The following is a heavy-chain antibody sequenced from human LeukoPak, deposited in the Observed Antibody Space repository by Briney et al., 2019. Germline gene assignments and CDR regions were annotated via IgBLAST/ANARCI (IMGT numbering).Heavy chain of an antibody. Sequence: ASVKVSCKASGGTFSSYAISWVRQAPGQGLEWMGGIIPIFGTANYAQKFQGRVTITADKSTSTAYMELSSLRSEDTAVYYCARGGGAAGTFHFDYWGQGTLVTVSS. V-gene: IGHV1-69*06. CDR3: ARGGGAAGTFHFDY. CDR2: IIPIFGTA. CDR1: GGTFSSYA. J-gene: IGHJ4*02. D-gene: IGHD6-13*01.